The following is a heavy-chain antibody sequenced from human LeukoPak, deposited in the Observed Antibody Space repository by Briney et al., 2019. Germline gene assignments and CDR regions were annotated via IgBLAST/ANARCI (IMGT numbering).Heavy chain of an antibody. V-gene: IGHV3-7*01. CDR3: VRESSVWVGPGIGRPLDV. CDR2: IKEDGSDK. Sequence: GGSLRLSCAVSGFTFSDYWMTWVRQAPGRGLEWVANIKEDGSDKQYVDFVQGRFTISRDNAENSLYLQMNSLRAEDTAVYYCVRESSVWVGPGIGRPLDVWGKGTAVTVSS. D-gene: IGHD3-16*01. J-gene: IGHJ6*04. CDR1: GFTFSDYW.